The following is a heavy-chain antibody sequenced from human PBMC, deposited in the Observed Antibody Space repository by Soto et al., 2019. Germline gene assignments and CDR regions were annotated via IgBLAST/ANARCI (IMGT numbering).Heavy chain of an antibody. Sequence: TGGSLRLSCTASGFPFGDYAMSWFRQAPGKGLEWVGFIRSKAYGGTTEYAASVKGRFTISRDDSKSIAYLQMNSLKTEDTAVYYCTRTGITIFGVFDYWGQGTLVTVSS. J-gene: IGHJ4*02. CDR3: TRTGITIFGVFDY. V-gene: IGHV3-49*03. D-gene: IGHD3-3*01. CDR2: IRSKAYGGTT. CDR1: GFPFGDYA.